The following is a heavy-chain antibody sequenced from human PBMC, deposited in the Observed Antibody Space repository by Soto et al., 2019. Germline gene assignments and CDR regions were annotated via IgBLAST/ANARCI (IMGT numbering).Heavy chain of an antibody. V-gene: IGHV3-53*01. CDR3: ASCSMITFGGVIVDDAFDM. Sequence: EVQLVESGGGLIQPGGSLRLSCAASGFTVSSNYMSWVRQTPGKGLEWVSIIYSVGSSYYADSVKGRFTNSRDNSKNTLYLQMNRLRAEDTAVYYCASCSMITFGGVIVDDAFDMWGQGTMVSVSS. J-gene: IGHJ3*02. CDR1: GFTVSSNY. D-gene: IGHD3-16*02. CDR2: IYSVGSS.